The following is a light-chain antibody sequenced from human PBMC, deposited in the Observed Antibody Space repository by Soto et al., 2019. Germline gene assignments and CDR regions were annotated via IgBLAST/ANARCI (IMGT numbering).Light chain of an antibody. CDR3: QQYYSTPLI. V-gene: IGKV4-1*01. CDR1: QSVLYSLNNKNY. CDR2: WAS. Sequence: DIVMTQSPDSLAVSLGERATVNCRSSQSVLYSLNNKNYLAWYQQRPGQPPKLLIYWASTRESGVPDRFSGSRSGTDFTLTISSLQAEDVAVYYCQQYYSTPLIFGGGTKVEIK. J-gene: IGKJ4*01.